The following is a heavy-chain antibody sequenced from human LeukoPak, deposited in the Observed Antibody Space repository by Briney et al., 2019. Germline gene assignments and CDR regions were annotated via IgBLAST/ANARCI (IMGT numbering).Heavy chain of an antibody. J-gene: IGHJ5*02. V-gene: IGHV4-38-2*02. D-gene: IGHD2-15*01. CDR2: IYHSGST. CDR3: ARDYIGP. CDR1: GYSIISGYY. Sequence: PSETLSLTCTVSGYSIISGYYWGWIRQPPGKGLEWIGSIYHSGSTYYNPSLKSRVTISVDTSKNQFSLKLSSVTAADTAVYYCARDYIGPWGQGTLVTVSS.